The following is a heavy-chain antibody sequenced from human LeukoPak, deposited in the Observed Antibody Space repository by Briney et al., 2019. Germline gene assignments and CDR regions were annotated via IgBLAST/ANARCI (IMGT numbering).Heavy chain of an antibody. D-gene: IGHD2-2*01. Sequence: GGSLRLSCAASGFTFSNYSLTWVRQAPGKGLEWVSGISGNGGSTSYADSEKGRFTISRDNSKNTLYLQMNSLRAEDTAVYYCAKDRSSSTSCSNYWGQGTLVTVSS. CDR1: GFTFSNYS. CDR2: ISGNGGST. J-gene: IGHJ4*02. CDR3: AKDRSSSTSCSNY. V-gene: IGHV3-23*01.